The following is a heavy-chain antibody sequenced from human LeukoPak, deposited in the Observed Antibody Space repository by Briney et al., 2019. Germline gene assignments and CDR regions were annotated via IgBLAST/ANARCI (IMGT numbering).Heavy chain of an antibody. J-gene: IGHJ4*02. Sequence: PGGSLRLSCAASGFTVRRNYMSWVRQAPGKGLEWVSVIYSGGSTYYADSVKGRFTISRDNSKNTLYLQMNSLRAEDTAVYYCARVTDTVTTAYWGQGTLVTVSS. V-gene: IGHV3-53*01. CDR2: IYSGGST. CDR1: GFTVRRNY. CDR3: ARVTDTVTTAY. D-gene: IGHD4-17*01.